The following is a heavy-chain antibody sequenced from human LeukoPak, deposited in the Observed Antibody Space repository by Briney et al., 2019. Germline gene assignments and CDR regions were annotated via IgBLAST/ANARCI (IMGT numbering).Heavy chain of an antibody. J-gene: IGHJ4*02. CDR3: AKEILGCSSTSCYRGITGTPGDY. Sequence: GGSLRLSCAASGFTFSSYAMSGVRQAPGKGLEWVSAISGSGGSTYYADSVKGRFTISRDNSKNTLYLQMNSLRAEDTAVYYCAKEILGCSSTSCYRGITGTPGDYWGQGTLVTVSS. D-gene: IGHD2-2*02. CDR1: GFTFSSYA. CDR2: ISGSGGST. V-gene: IGHV3-23*01.